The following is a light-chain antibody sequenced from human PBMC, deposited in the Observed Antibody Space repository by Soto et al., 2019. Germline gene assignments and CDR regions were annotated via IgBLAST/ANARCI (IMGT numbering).Light chain of an antibody. J-gene: IGKJ4*01. CDR1: QSLSSSF. V-gene: IGKV3-20*01. CDR2: GAS. CDR3: QQYGTAPPLT. Sequence: EIVFTQSPRTLSLSPGERATLSCRSIQSLSSSFLAWYQQKAGQAPRLLIYGASSRATGIPDRFSGSGSGTDFTLTISSLEPEDFAVYYCQQYGTAPPLTFGGGTKVDIK.